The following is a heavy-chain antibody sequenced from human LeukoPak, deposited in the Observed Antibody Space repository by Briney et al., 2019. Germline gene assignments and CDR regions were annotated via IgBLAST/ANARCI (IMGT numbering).Heavy chain of an antibody. J-gene: IGHJ4*02. Sequence: GGSLRLSCAASGFTVSSNYVSWVRQAPGKGLEWVSVIYSGGSTYYADSVKGRFTISRDNSKNTLYLQMNSLRAEDTAVYYCARAGRYPGVLYWGQGTLVTVSS. CDR1: GFTVSSNY. D-gene: IGHD3-16*02. V-gene: IGHV3-53*01. CDR2: IYSGGST. CDR3: ARAGRYPGVLY.